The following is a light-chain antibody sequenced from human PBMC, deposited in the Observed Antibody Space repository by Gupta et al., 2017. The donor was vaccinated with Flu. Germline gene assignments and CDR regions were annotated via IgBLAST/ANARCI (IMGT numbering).Light chain of an antibody. J-gene: IGKJ1*01. CDR3: QKYNSVPPT. CDR1: QGISNY. CDR2: AAS. Sequence: DIQMTQSPSSLSASVGDRVTITCRASQGISNYLAWYQQKPGKVPMLLIHAASTLQSGVTSRFSGGGSGIDFTLTINSLQPEDVATYYCQKYNSVPPTFGQGTKVEIK. V-gene: IGKV1-27*01.